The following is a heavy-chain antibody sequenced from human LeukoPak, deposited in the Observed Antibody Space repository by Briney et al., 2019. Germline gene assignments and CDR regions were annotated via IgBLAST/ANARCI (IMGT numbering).Heavy chain of an antibody. V-gene: IGHV4-4*07. CDR2: IYTSGST. J-gene: IGHJ4*02. CDR3: ASSSVEKPLGY. Sequence: TSETLSLTCTVSGGSISSYYWSWIRQPAGKGLEWIGRIYTSGSTNYNPSLKSRVTMSVDTSKNQFSLKLSSVTAADTAVYYCASSSVEKPLGYWGQGTLVTVSS. CDR1: GGSISSYY. D-gene: IGHD6-13*01.